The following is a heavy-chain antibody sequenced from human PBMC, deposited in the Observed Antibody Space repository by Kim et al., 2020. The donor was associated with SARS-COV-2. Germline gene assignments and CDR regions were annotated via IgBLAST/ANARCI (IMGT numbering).Heavy chain of an antibody. V-gene: IGHV4-4*09. CDR3: ASTMYSSGWYYFDY. J-gene: IGHJ4*02. D-gene: IGHD6-19*01. Sequence: NPSPTGRVTISVDTSKNQFSLKLSSVTAADTAVYYCASTMYSSGWYYFDYWGQGTLVTVSS.